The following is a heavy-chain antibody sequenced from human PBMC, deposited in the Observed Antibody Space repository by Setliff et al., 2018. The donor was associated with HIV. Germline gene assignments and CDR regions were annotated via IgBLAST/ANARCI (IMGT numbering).Heavy chain of an antibody. CDR3: ARWPPHRSSDYDQEYYFDY. CDR2: MYYSGNT. CDR1: GVSISNYY. D-gene: IGHD3-22*01. J-gene: IGHJ4*02. V-gene: IGHV4-59*08. Sequence: PSETLSLTCTVSGVSISNYYWSWIRQPPGKGLEWIGYMYYSGNTNYNPSLKSRVTISVDTSKSQFSLKLSSVTAADTAVYYCARWPPHRSSDYDQEYYFDYWGQGTLVTVSS.